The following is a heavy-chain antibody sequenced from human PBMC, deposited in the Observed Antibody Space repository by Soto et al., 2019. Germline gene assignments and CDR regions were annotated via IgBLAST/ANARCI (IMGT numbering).Heavy chain of an antibody. CDR1: GGSISSGGYS. CDR3: AREEYSSSSFDY. J-gene: IGHJ4*02. Sequence: QLQLQESGSGLVKPSQTLSLTCAVSGGSISSGGYSWSWIQQPPGKGLDWIGYIYHSGSTYYNPSLKSRVTISVDRSKNQFSLKLSSVTAADTAVYYCAREEYSSSSFDYWGQGTLVTVSS. V-gene: IGHV4-30-2*01. CDR2: IYHSGST. D-gene: IGHD6-6*01.